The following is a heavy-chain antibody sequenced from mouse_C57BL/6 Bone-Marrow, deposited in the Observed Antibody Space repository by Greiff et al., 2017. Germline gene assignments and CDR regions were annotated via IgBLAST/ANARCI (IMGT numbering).Heavy chain of an antibody. CDR2: IWTGGGT. CDR1: GFSLTSYA. Sequence: VKLMESGPGLVAPSQSLSITCTVSGFSLTSYAISWVRQPPGKGLEWLGVIWTGGGTNYNSALKSRLSISKDNSKSHVFLKLNRLQTDDTARYYCDRKDIIYDYDDAMDYWGQGTSVTVSA. V-gene: IGHV2-9-1*01. D-gene: IGHD2-4*01. J-gene: IGHJ4*01. CDR3: DRKDIIYDYDDAMDY.